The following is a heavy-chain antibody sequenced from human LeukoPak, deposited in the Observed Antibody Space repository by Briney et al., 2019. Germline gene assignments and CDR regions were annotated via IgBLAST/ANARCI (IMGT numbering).Heavy chain of an antibody. CDR3: ARADIVVVPAANRFYYYYGMDV. D-gene: IGHD2-2*01. V-gene: IGHV4-30-2*01. CDR1: GGSVSSGAYY. Sequence: SQTLSLTCTVSGGSVSSGAYYWSWVRQPPGKGLEWIGEIYHSGSTNYNPSLKSRVTISVDKSKNQFSLKLSSVTAADTAVYYCARADIVVVPAANRFYYYYGMDVWGQGTTVTVSS. J-gene: IGHJ6*02. CDR2: IYHSGST.